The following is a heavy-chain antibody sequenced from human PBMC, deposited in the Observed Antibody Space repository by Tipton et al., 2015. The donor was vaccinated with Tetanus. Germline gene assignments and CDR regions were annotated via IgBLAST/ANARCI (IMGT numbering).Heavy chain of an antibody. CDR3: ARDFRERSGTYFSYYYTMDV. CDR1: GGSLSTFY. V-gene: IGHV4-4*07. CDR2: IYSRGST. D-gene: IGHD1-26*01. J-gene: IGHJ6*02. Sequence: TLSLTCTVSGGSLSTFYWNWIRQPAGKGLEWIGRIYSRGSTNYNPSLKSRVTMSIDTSKNQFSLGLTSVTAADTAVYYCARDFRERSGTYFSYYYTMDVWGQGTTVAVSS.